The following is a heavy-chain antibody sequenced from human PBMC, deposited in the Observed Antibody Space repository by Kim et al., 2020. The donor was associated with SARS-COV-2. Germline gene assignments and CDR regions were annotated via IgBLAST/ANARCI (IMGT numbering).Heavy chain of an antibody. V-gene: IGHV1-18*01. CDR3: ARDRVDFVYYYYYGMDV. D-gene: IGHD3-16*01. J-gene: IGHJ6*02. Sequence: ASVKVSCKASGYTFTSYGISWVRQAPGQGLEWMGWISAYNGNTNYAQKLQGRVTMTTDTSTSTAYMELRSLRSDDTAVYYCARDRVDFVYYYYYGMDVWGQGTTVTVSS. CDR2: ISAYNGNT. CDR1: GYTFTSYG.